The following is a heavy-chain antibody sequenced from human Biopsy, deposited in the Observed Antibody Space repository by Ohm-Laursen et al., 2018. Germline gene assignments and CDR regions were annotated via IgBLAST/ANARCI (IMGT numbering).Heavy chain of an antibody. V-gene: IGHV1-46*01. CDR2: INPGGNST. J-gene: IGHJ4*02. CDR1: GGTFSNYG. CDR3: VLASFDY. Sequence: GSSVKVSCKAPGGTFSNYGVNWVRQAPGQGLEWMGIINPGGNSTAYTQNFQGRVTMTWDTSTTTVYMELSSLRSEDTAVYYCVLASFDYWGQGTLVTVPS.